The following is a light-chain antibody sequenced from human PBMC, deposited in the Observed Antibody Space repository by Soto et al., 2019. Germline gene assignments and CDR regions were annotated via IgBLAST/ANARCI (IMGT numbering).Light chain of an antibody. Sequence: QTVVTQEPSFLVSPGRTVTLTCGLSSGSVSTSYYPSWYQLTPGQAPRTLIYSTNTRSSGVPNRFSGSILENKAALTITGAQADDESDYYCVLYMGTGISVFGGGTKLTVL. V-gene: IGLV8-61*01. J-gene: IGLJ3*02. CDR2: STN. CDR3: VLYMGTGISV. CDR1: SGSVSTSYY.